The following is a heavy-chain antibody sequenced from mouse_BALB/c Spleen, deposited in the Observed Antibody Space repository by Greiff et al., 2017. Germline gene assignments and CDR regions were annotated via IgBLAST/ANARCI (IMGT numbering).Heavy chain of an antibody. J-gene: IGHJ3*01. D-gene: IGHD1-1*01. CDR1: GFNIKDYY. CDR3: AYYYGSSSDWFAY. CDR2: IDPENGNT. V-gene: IGHV14-1*02. Sequence: VQLKQSGAELVRPGALVKLSCKASGFNIKDYYMHWVKQRPEQGLEWIGWIDPENGNTIYDPKFQGKASITADTSSNTAYLQLSSLTSEDTAVYYGAYYYGSSSDWFAYWGQGTLVTVSA.